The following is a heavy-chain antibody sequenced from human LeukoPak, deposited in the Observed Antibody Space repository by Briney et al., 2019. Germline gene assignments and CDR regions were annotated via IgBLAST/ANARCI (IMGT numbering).Heavy chain of an antibody. J-gene: IGHJ3*02. CDR1: GFTFSTYG. V-gene: IGHV3-23*01. CDR2: VSGSGSHT. CDR3: AKDLFYYGSGSYGAYDI. Sequence: TGGSLRLSCAASGFTFSTYGISWVRQAPGKGLEWVSAVSGSGSHTYYTDSVRGRFSISRDNSKNTLYLQMNSLRAEDTAVYYCAKDLFYYGSGSYGAYDIWGQGTMVIVSS. D-gene: IGHD3-10*01.